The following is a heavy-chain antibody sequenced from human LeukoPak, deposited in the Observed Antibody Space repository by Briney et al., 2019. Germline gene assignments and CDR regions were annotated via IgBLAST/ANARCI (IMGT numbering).Heavy chain of an antibody. CDR1: GVTFGDYA. D-gene: IGHD3-10*01. CDR3: ARINFRDYRGYTWFEP. CDR2: IRTKAHGGAP. V-gene: IGHV3-49*03. J-gene: IGHJ5*02. Sequence: GGSLRLSCKGSGVTFGDYAVTWFRQAPGKRLGWVGFIRTKAHGGAPETAASVKGRFNVSRDDSEGIAYLQMTSLTTEDTAVYYCARINFRDYRGYTWFEPWGQGTLVTVSS.